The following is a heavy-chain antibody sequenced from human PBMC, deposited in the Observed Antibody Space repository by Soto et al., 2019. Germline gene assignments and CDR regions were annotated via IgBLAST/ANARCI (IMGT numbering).Heavy chain of an antibody. CDR2: IIAIFGTA. V-gene: IGHV1-69*01. J-gene: IGHJ2*01. CDR3: ARVARVREDLYNDWYFDL. CDR1: GGTFSSYA. D-gene: IGHD1-20*01. Sequence: QVQLVQSGAEVKKPGSSVKVSCKASGGTFSSYAISWVRQAPGQGLEWMGGIIAIFGTANYAQKFQGRVTITANESTSTAYMELSSLRSEDTAVYYFARVARVREDLYNDWYFDLWGRGTLVTVSS.